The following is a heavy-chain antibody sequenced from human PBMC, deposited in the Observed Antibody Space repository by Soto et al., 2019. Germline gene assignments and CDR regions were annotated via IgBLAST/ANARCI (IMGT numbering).Heavy chain of an antibody. Sequence: SETLSLTCTVSGGSISSAGYYWAWIRQRPGKGLEWIGYIYSSATTYSNPSLKSRIAMSIDTSQNQFSLKLTSVTAADTAVYYCARAYPYYYDSSGYWNWFDPWGQGTLVTVSS. CDR1: GGSISSAGYY. CDR2: IYSSATT. J-gene: IGHJ5*01. D-gene: IGHD3-22*01. CDR3: ARAYPYYYDSSGYWNWFDP. V-gene: IGHV4-31*03.